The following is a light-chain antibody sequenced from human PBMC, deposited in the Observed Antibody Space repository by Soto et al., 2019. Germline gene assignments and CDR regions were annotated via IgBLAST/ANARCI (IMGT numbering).Light chain of an antibody. CDR2: QAS. Sequence: DIQMTQSPSTLSASVGDRVTITCRASQSISSWLAWYQQKPGKAPNLLIYQASTLESGVPSRFSGSGSGTEFAVTIGSLEPDGFATYYCQQCYSYSRTLGAGTKVEVK. V-gene: IGKV1-5*03. CDR1: QSISSW. J-gene: IGKJ1*01. CDR3: QQCYSYSRT.